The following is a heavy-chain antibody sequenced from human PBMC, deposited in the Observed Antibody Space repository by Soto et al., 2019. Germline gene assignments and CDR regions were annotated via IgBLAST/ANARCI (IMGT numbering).Heavy chain of an antibody. V-gene: IGHV4-4*07. CDR3: ARDAYPNWFDF. J-gene: IGHJ5*01. Sequence: PSETLSLTCNVSGGSINSYYWSWIRQPAGKGLEWIGRISSGGSAIYNPSLKSRVTISVDTSKNQFSLRLTSVTAADTAVYLCARDAYPNWFDFWGQGTLVTVSS. D-gene: IGHD2-8*01. CDR2: ISSGGSA. CDR1: GGSINSYY.